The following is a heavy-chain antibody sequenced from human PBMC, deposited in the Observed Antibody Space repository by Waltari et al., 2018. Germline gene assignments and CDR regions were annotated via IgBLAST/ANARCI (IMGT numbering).Heavy chain of an antibody. J-gene: IGHJ3*01. CDR3: ATYIGASLGTAAFDV. V-gene: IGHV4-39*01. Sequence: QVQVQESGPGLVKPSETLSLPCSVSGVSITSNRHYWGWIRQPPGQGLEWIGTRSYSGANESSPSLKSRGTISRDTSETQLSLKLGSVTAADTAVYYCATYIGASLGTAAFDVWGQGTTVTVSS. D-gene: IGHD5-12*01. CDR1: GVSITSNRHY. CDR2: RSYSGAN.